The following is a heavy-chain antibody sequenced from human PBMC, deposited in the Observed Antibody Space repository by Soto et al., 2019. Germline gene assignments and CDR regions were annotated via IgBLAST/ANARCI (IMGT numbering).Heavy chain of an antibody. V-gene: IGHV3-23*01. Sequence: EVQLLESGGGLVQPGGSLRLSCAASGFTFSGYAMSWVRQAPGKGLEWVSGISGGGGSTYYADSVKGRFTISRDTSKNTLYLQMNSLRAEDTAVYYCARNDGFWYYYGMDVWGQGTTVTVSS. CDR2: ISGGGGST. CDR1: GFTFSGYA. D-gene: IGHD1-1*01. J-gene: IGHJ6*02. CDR3: ARNDGFWYYYGMDV.